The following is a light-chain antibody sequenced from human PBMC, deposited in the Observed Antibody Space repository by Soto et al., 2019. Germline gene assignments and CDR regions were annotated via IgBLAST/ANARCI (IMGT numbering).Light chain of an antibody. CDR2: AAS. J-gene: IGKJ4*01. V-gene: IGKV1-9*01. CDR1: QGVSRY. Sequence: IQLTQSPSSLSASVGDSVTITCRASQGVSRYLSWYQQKPGRAPILLISAASTLQSGVPARFSGSGSGTDFTLSITSLQPEDFATYYCQQLNTYPLTFGGGTKVEIK. CDR3: QQLNTYPLT.